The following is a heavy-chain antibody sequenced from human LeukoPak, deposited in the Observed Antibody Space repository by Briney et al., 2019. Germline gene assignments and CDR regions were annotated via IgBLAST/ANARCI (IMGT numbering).Heavy chain of an antibody. Sequence: RGSLRLSCAASGFTFSSYSMNWVRQAPGKGLEWVSYISSSSSTIYYADSVKGRFTISRDNAKNSLYLQMNSLRAEDTAVYYCARDYYDGSAYYSYYEYWGQGTLVTVSS. J-gene: IGHJ4*02. CDR1: GFTFSSYS. D-gene: IGHD3-22*01. V-gene: IGHV3-48*01. CDR2: ISSSSSTI. CDR3: ARDYYDGSAYYSYYEY.